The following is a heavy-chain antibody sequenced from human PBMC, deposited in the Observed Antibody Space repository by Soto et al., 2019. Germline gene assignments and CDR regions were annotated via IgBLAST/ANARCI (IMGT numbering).Heavy chain of an antibody. Sequence: EVRLVESGGGLIQPGGSLRLSCVVSGFSVSSNYMSWVRQAPRKGLEWVTVVSDVERANYADSVKGRFTVSRDISKRTVFLQMNSLRAEDTAVYYCARPHSAAFAWAAESWGQGTLVIVSS. V-gene: IGHV3-53*01. D-gene: IGHD1-26*01. CDR3: ARPHSAAFAWAAES. CDR1: GFSVSSNY. J-gene: IGHJ5*02. CDR2: VSDVERA.